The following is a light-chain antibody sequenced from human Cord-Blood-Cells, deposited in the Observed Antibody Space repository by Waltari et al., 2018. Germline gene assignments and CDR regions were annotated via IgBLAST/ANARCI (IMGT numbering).Light chain of an antibody. V-gene: IGLV2-14*01. J-gene: IGLJ1*01. Sequence: QSALTQPASVSGSPGQSITISCTGTSNDVGGYNYVSWYQQHPGKAPKLMSYEVSNRPSGVSNRCSCSKSGHTASLTISGLQAEDEADYYCSSYTSSSTLVFGTGTKVTVL. CDR3: SSYTSSSTLV. CDR2: EVS. CDR1: SNDVGGYNY.